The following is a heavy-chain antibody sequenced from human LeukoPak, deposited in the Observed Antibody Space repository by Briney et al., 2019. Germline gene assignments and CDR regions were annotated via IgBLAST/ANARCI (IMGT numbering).Heavy chain of an antibody. CDR2: INHSGST. J-gene: IGHJ5*02. CDR1: GGSFSGYY. D-gene: IGHD6-13*01. CDR3: ARHLGSSWSAAWFDP. Sequence: PSETLSLTCAVYGGSFSGYYWSWIRQPPGKGLEWIGGINHSGSTNYNPSLKSRVTISVDTSKNQFSLKLSSVTAADTAVYYCARHLGSSWSAAWFDPWGQGTLVTVSS. V-gene: IGHV4-34*01.